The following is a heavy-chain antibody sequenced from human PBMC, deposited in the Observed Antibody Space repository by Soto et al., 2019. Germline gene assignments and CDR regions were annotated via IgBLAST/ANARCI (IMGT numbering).Heavy chain of an antibody. CDR3: AKKMSHGDSDDY. D-gene: IGHD4-17*01. J-gene: IGHJ4*02. Sequence: QVQLVQSGAEVKKPGASVKVSCKASGYTFTSYGITWVRQAPGQGLEWMGWTSANNDNTKYAQKFQDRVTLTTDTSTTTADMALRSLGSDDTAMYYCAKKMSHGDSDDYWGQGSLVTVST. V-gene: IGHV1-18*01. CDR2: TSANNDNT. CDR1: GYTFTSYG.